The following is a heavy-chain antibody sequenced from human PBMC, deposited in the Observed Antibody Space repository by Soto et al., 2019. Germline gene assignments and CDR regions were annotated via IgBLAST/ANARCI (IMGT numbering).Heavy chain of an antibody. V-gene: IGHV4-4*02. D-gene: IGHD1-26*01. CDR3: ARWLGNWFDP. Sequence: QVQLQESGPGLVKPSGTLSLTCAVSGGSISSSNWWSWVRQPPGKGLEWIGEIYHSGSTNYNPSLKSRVTKSVDKPKNPFSLTLSSVTAAATAVYYCARWLGNWFDPWGQGTLVTVSS. J-gene: IGHJ5*02. CDR2: IYHSGST. CDR1: GGSISSSNW.